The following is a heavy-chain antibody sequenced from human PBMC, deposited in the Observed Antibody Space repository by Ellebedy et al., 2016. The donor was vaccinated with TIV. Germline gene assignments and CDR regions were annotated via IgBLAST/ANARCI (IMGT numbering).Heavy chain of an antibody. CDR2: IGTAGDT. Sequence: GGSLRLSXAAPGFTFSSYDMHWVRQATGKGLEWVSAIGTAGDTYYPGSVKGRFTISRENAKNSLYLQMNSLRAGDTAVYYCARGRGPYCGGDCYSGVGDYWGQGTLVTVSS. D-gene: IGHD2-21*02. V-gene: IGHV3-13*01. J-gene: IGHJ4*02. CDR1: GFTFSSYD. CDR3: ARGRGPYCGGDCYSGVGDY.